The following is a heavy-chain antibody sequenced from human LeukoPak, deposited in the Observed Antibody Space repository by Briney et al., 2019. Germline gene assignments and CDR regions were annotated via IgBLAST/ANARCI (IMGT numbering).Heavy chain of an antibody. J-gene: IGHJ4*02. V-gene: IGHV3-33*06. CDR3: AKDAQRGFDYSNSLEN. D-gene: IGHD4-11*01. CDR1: GFTFSHYG. CDR2: IWSDGTNQ. Sequence: GRSLRLSCAAAGFTFSHYGMHWVRQAPGKGLEWVAVIWSDGTNQYYADSVKGRFTISRGDSGNTVYLQMNSLRPEDTAVYYCAKDAQRGFDYSNSLENWGQGTPVTVST.